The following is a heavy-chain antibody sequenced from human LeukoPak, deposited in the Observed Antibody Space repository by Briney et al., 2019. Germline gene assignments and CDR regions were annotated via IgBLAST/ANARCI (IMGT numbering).Heavy chain of an antibody. CDR2: IYYSGST. V-gene: IGHV4-39*01. CDR3: ATQRWLTNFDY. CDR1: GGSISSSSYY. D-gene: IGHD5-24*01. Sequence: SETLSLTCTVSGGSISSSSYYWGWIRQPPGKGLEWIGSIYYSGSTYYNPSLKSRVTISVDTSKNQFSLKLSSVSAADTAVYYCATQRWLTNFDYWGQGTLVTVSS. J-gene: IGHJ4*02.